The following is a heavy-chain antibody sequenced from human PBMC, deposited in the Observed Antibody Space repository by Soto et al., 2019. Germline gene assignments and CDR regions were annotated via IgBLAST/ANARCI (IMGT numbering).Heavy chain of an antibody. CDR3: ARNIAAAAMGY. CDR1: GGSFSGYY. J-gene: IGHJ4*02. V-gene: IGHV4-34*01. Sequence: SETLSLTCAVYGGSFSGYYWSWIRQPPGKGLEWIGEINHSGSTNYNPSLKSRVTISVDTSKNQFSLKLSSVTAADTAVYYCARNIAAAAMGYWGQGTLVTVSS. CDR2: INHSGST. D-gene: IGHD6-13*01.